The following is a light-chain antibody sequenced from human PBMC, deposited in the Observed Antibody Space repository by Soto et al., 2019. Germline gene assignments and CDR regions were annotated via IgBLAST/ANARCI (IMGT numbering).Light chain of an antibody. V-gene: IGLV1-47*01. CDR1: SSNIGSNS. J-gene: IGLJ3*02. CDR2: MNI. CDR3: AVWDDSLSGPV. Sequence: QSVLTQPPSASGTPGQRVTISCSGSSSNIGSNSVSWYQQVPGMVPTLLIYMNIQRPSGVPDRCYGSESGTSASLATSGRRSDDEADYYCAVWDDSLSGPVFGGGTKLTVL.